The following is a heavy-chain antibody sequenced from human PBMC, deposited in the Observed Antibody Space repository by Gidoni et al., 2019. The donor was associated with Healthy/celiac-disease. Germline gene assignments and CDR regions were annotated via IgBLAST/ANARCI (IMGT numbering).Heavy chain of an antibody. D-gene: IGHD6-13*01. CDR1: GYSISSGYY. CDR2: IYHSGST. Sequence: QVQLQESGPGLVKPSETLSLTCAVSGYSISSGYYWGWIWQPQGKGLEWIGSIYHSGSTYYNPSLKSRVTISVDTYKNQFSLKLSSVTAADTAVYYCARDGYSSTRGAFDIWGQGTMVTVSS. J-gene: IGHJ3*02. V-gene: IGHV4-38-2*02. CDR3: ARDGYSSTRGAFDI.